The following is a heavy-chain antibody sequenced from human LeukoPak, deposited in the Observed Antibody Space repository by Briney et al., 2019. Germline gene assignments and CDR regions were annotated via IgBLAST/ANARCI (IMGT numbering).Heavy chain of an antibody. D-gene: IGHD3-9*01. CDR1: GGSISSYY. CDR3: AITHYDILTGYHKYMDV. Sequence: SETLSLTCTVSGGSISSYYWSWIRQPPGKGLEWTGYIYYSGSTNYNPSLKSRVTISVDTSKNQFSLKLSSVTAADTAVYYCAITHYDILTGYHKYMDVWGKGTTVTISS. V-gene: IGHV4-59*01. J-gene: IGHJ6*03. CDR2: IYYSGST.